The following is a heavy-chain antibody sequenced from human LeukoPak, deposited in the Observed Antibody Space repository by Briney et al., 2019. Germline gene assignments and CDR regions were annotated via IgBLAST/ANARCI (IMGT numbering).Heavy chain of an antibody. CDR2: ISYDGGNK. V-gene: IGHV3-30-3*01. CDR3: ARDGYYYDSSAYYYNYFYYGMDV. Sequence: GGSLRLSCAASEFTFNNFAIHWVRQAPGKGLEWVALISYDGGNKYYADSVKGRFTISRDNSKDTLYLLMNSLRAEDTAVYYCARDGYYYDSSAYYYNYFYYGMDVWGQGTTVTVSS. CDR1: EFTFNNFA. J-gene: IGHJ6*02. D-gene: IGHD3-22*01.